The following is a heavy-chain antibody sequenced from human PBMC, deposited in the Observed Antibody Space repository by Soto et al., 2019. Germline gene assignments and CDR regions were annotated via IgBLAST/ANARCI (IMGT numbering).Heavy chain of an antibody. CDR3: ASALGPLYDSSGSGFDY. CDR1: GYTFTSYG. D-gene: IGHD3-22*01. V-gene: IGHV1-69*04. J-gene: IGHJ4*02. CDR2: IIPILGIA. Sequence: GASVKVSCKASGYTFTSYGISWVRQAPGQGLEWMGRIIPILGIANYAQKFQGRVTITADKSTSTAYMELSSLRSEDTAVYYCASALGPLYDSSGSGFDYWGQGTLVTVSS.